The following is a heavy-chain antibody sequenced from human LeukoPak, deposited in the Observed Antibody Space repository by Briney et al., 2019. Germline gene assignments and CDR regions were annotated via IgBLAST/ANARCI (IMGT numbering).Heavy chain of an antibody. Sequence: PGGSLRLSCAASGFTFSSYWMSWVRQAPGKGLEWVANIKQDGSEKYYVDSVKGRFTISRDNAKNSLYLQMNSLRAEDTAVYYCARDYDFWSGCIDYWGQGTLVTVSS. J-gene: IGHJ4*02. CDR3: ARDYDFWSGCIDY. CDR1: GFTFSSYW. CDR2: IKQDGSEK. V-gene: IGHV3-7*01. D-gene: IGHD3-3*01.